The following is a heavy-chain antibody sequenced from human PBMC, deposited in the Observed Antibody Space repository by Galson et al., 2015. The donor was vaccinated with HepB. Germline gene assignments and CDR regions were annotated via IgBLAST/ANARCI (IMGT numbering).Heavy chain of an antibody. CDR3: ARVVYTSDRVVAFDI. CDR2: IKQDGSEK. D-gene: IGHD5/OR15-5a*01. CDR1: GFTFSSYW. V-gene: IGHV3-7*03. J-gene: IGHJ3*02. Sequence: SLRLSCAASGFTFSSYWMSWVRQAPGKGLEWVANIKQDGSEKYYVDSVKGRFTISRDNAKNSLYLQMNSLRAEDTAVYYCARVVYTSDRVVAFDIWGQGTMVAVSS.